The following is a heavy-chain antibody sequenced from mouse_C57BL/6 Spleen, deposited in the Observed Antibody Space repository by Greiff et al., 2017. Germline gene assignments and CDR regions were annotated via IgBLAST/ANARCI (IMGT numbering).Heavy chain of an antibody. Sequence: QVQLQQPGAELVKPGASVKMSCKASGYTFTSYWITWVKPRPGQGLEWIGDIYPGSGSTNYNAKFKSKATLTVDTSSSTAYMQLSSLTSEDSAVYDCARGTFTTVVAHWYVDVWGTGTTVTVSS. CDR1: GYTFTSYW. CDR3: ARGTFTTVVAHWYVDV. D-gene: IGHD1-1*01. CDR2: IYPGSGST. J-gene: IGHJ1*03. V-gene: IGHV1-55*01.